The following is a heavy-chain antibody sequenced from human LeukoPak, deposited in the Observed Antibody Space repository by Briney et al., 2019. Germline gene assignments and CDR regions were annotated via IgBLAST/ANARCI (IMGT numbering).Heavy chain of an antibody. Sequence: PSQTLSLTCTVSGGSISSGDYYWSWIRQPPGKGLEWIGYIYYSGSTYYNPSLKSRVTISVDTSKNQFSLKLSSVTAADTAVYYCARRVTYCSGGSCPRHMDVWGKGTTVTVSS. V-gene: IGHV4-30-4*01. CDR2: IYYSGST. J-gene: IGHJ6*03. CDR3: ARRVTYCSGGSCPRHMDV. D-gene: IGHD2-15*01. CDR1: GGSISSGDYY.